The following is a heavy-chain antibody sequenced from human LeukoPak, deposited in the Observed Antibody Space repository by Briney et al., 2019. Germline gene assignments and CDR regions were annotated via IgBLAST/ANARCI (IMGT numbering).Heavy chain of an antibody. D-gene: IGHD6-19*01. Sequence: PSETLSLTCAVSGYSISSGYCWGWIRQPPGKGLEWIGSIYHSGSTYYNPSLKSRVTISVDTSKNQFSLKLSSVTAADTAVYYCARDKGSGWYDYWGQGTLVTVSS. CDR2: IYHSGST. CDR3: ARDKGSGWYDY. J-gene: IGHJ4*02. V-gene: IGHV4-38-2*02. CDR1: GYSISSGYC.